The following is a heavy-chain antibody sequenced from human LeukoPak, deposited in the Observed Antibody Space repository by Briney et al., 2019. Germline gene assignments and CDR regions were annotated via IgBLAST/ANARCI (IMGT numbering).Heavy chain of an antibody. J-gene: IGHJ5*02. V-gene: IGHV3-74*01. CDR2: ISGDETSR. CDR1: GFTFSGYW. Sequence: PGGSLRLSCAASGFTFSGYWMHWVRQVPGKGLVWVSCISGDETSRRYADSVKGRFTISRDNAKDTLYLQLDSLRAEDTAVYYYVGPGGAGSHMAFDPCGQGTLVTVSS. CDR3: VGPGGAGSHMAFDP. D-gene: IGHD2-15*01.